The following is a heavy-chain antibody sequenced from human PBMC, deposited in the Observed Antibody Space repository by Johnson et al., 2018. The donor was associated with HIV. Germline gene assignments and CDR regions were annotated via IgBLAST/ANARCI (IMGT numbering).Heavy chain of an antibody. CDR2: IGTAGDT. V-gene: IGHV3-13*01. Sequence: VQLVESGGGLVQPGGSLRLSCAASGITVSSYDMHWVRQATGKGLEWVSAIGTAGDTYYPGSVKCRFTISRENAKNSLYLQMNSLRAEDTAVYYCATRAFTTMAEDDAFDIWGQGTMVTVSS. CDR1: GITVSSYD. J-gene: IGHJ3*02. CDR3: ATRAFTTMAEDDAFDI. D-gene: IGHD5-18*01.